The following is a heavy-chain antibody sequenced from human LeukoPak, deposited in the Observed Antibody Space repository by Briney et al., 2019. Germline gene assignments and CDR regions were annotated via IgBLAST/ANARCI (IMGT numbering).Heavy chain of an antibody. D-gene: IGHD2-2*01. J-gene: IGHJ5*02. Sequence: GASVKVSCKASGYTFTTYDINWVRQATGQGLEWMGWMNPNNGNTDYAQKFQGRVTMTRNTSISTAYMELGSLRSEDTAVYYCARGRYCSSISCYADVGFDPWGQGTLVTVSS. CDR3: ARGRYCSSISCYADVGFDP. CDR1: GYTFTTYD. CDR2: MNPNNGNT. V-gene: IGHV1-8*01.